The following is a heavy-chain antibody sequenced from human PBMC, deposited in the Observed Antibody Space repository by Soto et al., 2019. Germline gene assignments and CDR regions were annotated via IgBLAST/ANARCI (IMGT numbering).Heavy chain of an antibody. Sequence: EVQLVESGGGLVQPGRSLRLSCAASGFTFDDYAMHWVRQAPGKGLEGVSCISWNSGSIGYADSVKGRFTISRDNDKNSLYLQMNCLRAEDTGMYYGAKDAITMVRGVISYYGMDVWGQGTTVTVSS. D-gene: IGHD3-10*01. CDR1: GFTFDDYA. J-gene: IGHJ6*02. CDR2: ISWNSGSI. CDR3: AKDAITMVRGVISYYGMDV. V-gene: IGHV3-9*01.